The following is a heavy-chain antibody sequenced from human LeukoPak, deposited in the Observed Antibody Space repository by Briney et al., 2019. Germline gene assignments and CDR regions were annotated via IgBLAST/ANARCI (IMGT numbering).Heavy chain of an antibody. Sequence: PSQTLSLTCTVSGGSVTSGGYYWSWIRQQPEKGLEWIGYVYYTGSTYYNPSLKSRVTISSDTSKNQFSLKVSSVTAADTAVYYCARISAGRYGMDVWGQGTTVTVSS. CDR2: VYYTGST. V-gene: IGHV4-31*03. D-gene: IGHD6-6*01. CDR1: GGSVTSGGYY. CDR3: ARISAGRYGMDV. J-gene: IGHJ6*02.